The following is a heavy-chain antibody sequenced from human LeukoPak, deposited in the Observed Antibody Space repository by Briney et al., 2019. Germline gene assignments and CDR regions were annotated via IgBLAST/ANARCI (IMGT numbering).Heavy chain of an antibody. J-gene: IGHJ5*02. CDR1: GYTFSNNW. CDR2: INPNGGYT. V-gene: IGHV1-46*01. Sequence: GASVKVSCKASGYTFSNNWMHWVRQAPGQGLEWVGIINPNGGYTAYAQKFQGRVTLTRDMSTTSVYMEISRPTYDDTAVYYCGRGIQSFDPWGQGTLVTVSS. CDR3: GRGIQSFDP.